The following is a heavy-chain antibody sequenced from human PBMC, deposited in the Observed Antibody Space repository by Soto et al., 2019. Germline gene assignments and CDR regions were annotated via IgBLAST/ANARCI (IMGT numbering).Heavy chain of an antibody. D-gene: IGHD6-6*01. CDR1: GGSISSSNYY. Sequence: QLQLQESGPGLVKPSETLSLTCTVSGGSISSSNYYWGWIRQPPGKGLEWIGSIYYSGSTYYNPSLKSRLTISVDTSKNQFSLRLSSVTAADTAVYYCARPYSSSPSGFDYWGQGTLVTVSS. CDR2: IYYSGST. J-gene: IGHJ4*02. V-gene: IGHV4-39*01. CDR3: ARPYSSSPSGFDY.